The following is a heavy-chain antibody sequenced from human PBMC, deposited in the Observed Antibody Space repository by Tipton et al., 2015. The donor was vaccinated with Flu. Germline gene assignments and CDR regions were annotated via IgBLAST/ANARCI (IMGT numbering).Heavy chain of an antibody. J-gene: IGHJ6*03. CDR1: GGSISSYY. D-gene: IGHD6-13*01. V-gene: IGHV4-59*12. CDR3: ARGEGSSWYFDYYYMDV. CDR2: IYYSGST. Sequence: TLSLTCTVSGGSISSYYWSWIRQPPGKGLEWIGYIYYSGSTNYNPSLKSRVTISVDTSKNQFSLKLSSVTAADTAVYYCARGEGSSWYFDYYYMDVWGKGTTVTVSS.